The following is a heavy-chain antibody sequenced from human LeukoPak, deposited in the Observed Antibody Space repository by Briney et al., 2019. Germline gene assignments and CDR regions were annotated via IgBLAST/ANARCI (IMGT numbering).Heavy chain of an antibody. V-gene: IGHV1-18*01. Sequence: GASVKVSCKASGYTFTSYGISWVRQAPGQGLEWMGWISAYNGSTNYAQKLQGRVTMTTDTSTSTAYMELRSLRSDDTAVYYCARGAYYDILTGYYPHYYFDYWGQGTLVTVSS. CDR1: GYTFTSYG. D-gene: IGHD3-9*01. CDR3: ARGAYYDILTGYYPHYYFDY. J-gene: IGHJ4*02. CDR2: ISAYNGST.